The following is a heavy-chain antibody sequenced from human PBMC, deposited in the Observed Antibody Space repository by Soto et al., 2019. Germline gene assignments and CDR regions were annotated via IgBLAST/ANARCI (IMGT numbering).Heavy chain of an antibody. CDR3: AGTWANDYGGTSVGY. Sequence: QVQLQQWGAGLLKPSETLSLTCAVYGGSFSGYYWSWIRQPPGKGLEWIGEINHSGSTNYNPSLKSRVTISVDTSKNQSSLKRSSVTAADTAVYYCAGTWANDYGGTSVGYWGQGTLVTVSS. CDR2: INHSGST. D-gene: IGHD4-17*01. J-gene: IGHJ4*02. CDR1: GGSFSGYY. V-gene: IGHV4-34*01.